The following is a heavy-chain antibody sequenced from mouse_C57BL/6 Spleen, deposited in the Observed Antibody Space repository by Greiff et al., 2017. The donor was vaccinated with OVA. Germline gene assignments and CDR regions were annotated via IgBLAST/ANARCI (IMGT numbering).Heavy chain of an antibody. CDR1: GFTFSSYA. V-gene: IGHV5-9-1*02. Sequence: EVQGVESGEGLVKPGGSLKLSCAASGFTFSSYAMSWVRQTPEKRLEWVAYISSGGDYIYYADTVKGRFTISRDNARNTLYLQMSSLKSEDTAMYYCTRDSYGSSYTWFAYWGQGTLVTVSA. J-gene: IGHJ3*01. CDR2: ISSGGDYI. CDR3: TRDSYGSSYTWFAY. D-gene: IGHD1-1*01.